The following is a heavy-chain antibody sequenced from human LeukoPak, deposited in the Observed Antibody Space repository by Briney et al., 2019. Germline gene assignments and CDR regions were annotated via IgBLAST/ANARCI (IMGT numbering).Heavy chain of an antibody. Sequence: GGSLGLSCEASGFPFISNWMSWVRQAPGKGLEWVANKNQDGSEKYYVDSVKGRFTISRDNAKNSLYLQMNSLRAEDTAVYYCARDLLSGGWYFSEYYFDYWGQGTLVTVSS. CDR3: ARDLLSGGWYFSEYYFDY. D-gene: IGHD6-19*01. J-gene: IGHJ4*02. V-gene: IGHV3-7*01. CDR2: KNQDGSEK. CDR1: GFPFISNW.